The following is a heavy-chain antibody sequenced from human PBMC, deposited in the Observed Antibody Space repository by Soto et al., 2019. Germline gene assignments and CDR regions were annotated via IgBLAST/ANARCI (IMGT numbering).Heavy chain of an antibody. CDR3: AAELYSGGSCCSFDI. Sequence: SVKVSCKTSGFAFSNSAVQWARQARGQRLEWMGWIVVGSGSTNYEQRFQERVTITRDMSTTTVHMELSSLKSEDTAVYYCAAELYSGGSCCSFDIWGQGTMVTV. J-gene: IGHJ3*02. CDR2: IVVGSGST. V-gene: IGHV1-58*01. D-gene: IGHD2-15*01. CDR1: GFAFSNSA.